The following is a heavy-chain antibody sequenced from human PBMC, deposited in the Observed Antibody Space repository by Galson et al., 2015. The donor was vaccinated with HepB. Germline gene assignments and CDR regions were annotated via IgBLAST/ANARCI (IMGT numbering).Heavy chain of an antibody. D-gene: IGHD3-3*01. J-gene: IGHJ5*02. V-gene: IGHV3-7*03. CDR1: QLVLGDYW. Sequence: SLRLSCADSQLVLGDYWMSWVRQAPGKGLEWVACINQDGSEKNYVDSVKGRFTISRDNARNSLFLQMNTLRVEDTAVYYCARDARHRPILFDPWGHGTLVTVSS. CDR3: ARDARHRPILFDP. CDR2: INQDGSEK.